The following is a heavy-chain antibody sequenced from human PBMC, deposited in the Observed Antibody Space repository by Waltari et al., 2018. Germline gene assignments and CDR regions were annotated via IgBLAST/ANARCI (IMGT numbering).Heavy chain of an antibody. V-gene: IGHV1-18*01. D-gene: IGHD3-3*01. Sequence: QVQLVRSGAEVTKPGASVKVSCKASGYPFSDYGSRWVRQAPGQGLEWMGWISGNNGHTNHAQKFQGRLIMTEDTSATTVYMELTYLTSDDTAVYYCARERHRLMEEGYLMALDPWGQGTLVTVSS. CDR3: ARERHRLMEEGYLMALDP. CDR2: ISGNNGHT. CDR1: GYPFSDYG. J-gene: IGHJ5*02.